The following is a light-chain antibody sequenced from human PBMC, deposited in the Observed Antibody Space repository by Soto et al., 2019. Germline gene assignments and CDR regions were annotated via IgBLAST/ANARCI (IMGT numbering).Light chain of an antibody. Sequence: DIPMTQSPSSLSASVGDRVTISCRASQSIGTYLNWYQHKPGKAPKLLIYAASSLHSGVPSRFSGSGSGTDFTLTISSLQLEDFATYYCQQSYSTPTFGGGTKVEIK. J-gene: IGKJ4*01. CDR1: QSIGTY. CDR3: QQSYSTPT. CDR2: AAS. V-gene: IGKV1-39*01.